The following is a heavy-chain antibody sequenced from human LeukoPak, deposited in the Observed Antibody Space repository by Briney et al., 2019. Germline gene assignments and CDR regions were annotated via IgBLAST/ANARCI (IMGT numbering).Heavy chain of an antibody. V-gene: IGHV4-59*04. D-gene: IGHD6-13*01. J-gene: IGHJ2*01. CDR2: IYHSGST. CDR1: GGSISSYY. Sequence: SETLSLTCTVSGGSISSYYWSWIRQPPGKGLEWIGYIYHSGSTYYNPSLKSRVTISVDRSKNQFSLKLSSVTPEDTAVYYCARVAMEVAAAGPTREWDAWYFDLWGRGTLVTVSS. CDR3: ARVAMEVAAAGPTREWDAWYFDL.